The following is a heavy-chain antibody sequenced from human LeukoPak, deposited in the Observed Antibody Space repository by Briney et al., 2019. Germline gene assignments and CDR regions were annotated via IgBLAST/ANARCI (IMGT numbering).Heavy chain of an antibody. CDR2: ISGSGDST. CDR1: GFTFSSYA. J-gene: IGHJ4*02. CDR3: AKDWLVGEADYFDY. V-gene: IGHV3-23*01. Sequence: PGGSLRPSCAASGFTFSSYAMSWVRQAPGKGLEWVSAISGSGDSTYYADSVKGRFTISRDNSKNTLYLQMNSLRAEDTAVYYRAKDWLVGEADYFDYWGQGTLVTVSS. D-gene: IGHD6-19*01.